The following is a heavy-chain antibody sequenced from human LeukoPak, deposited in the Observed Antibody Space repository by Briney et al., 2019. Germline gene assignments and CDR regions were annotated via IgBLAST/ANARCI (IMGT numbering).Heavy chain of an antibody. CDR1: GGSISTGNW. J-gene: IGHJ6*03. D-gene: IGHD2-15*01. CDR3: AREGSRRLYMDV. Sequence: PSGTLSLTRAVSGGSISTGNWWTWVRQSPDKGLEWLGEIYHNGTTKYNPSLKSRVTISIENSKNHFSLRLTSLTAADTAVYYCAREGSRRLYMDVWGRGTTITVSS. V-gene: IGHV4-4*02. CDR2: IYHNGTT.